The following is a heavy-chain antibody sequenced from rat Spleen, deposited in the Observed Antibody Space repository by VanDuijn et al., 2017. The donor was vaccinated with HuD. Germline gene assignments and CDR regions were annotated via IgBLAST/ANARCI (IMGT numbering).Heavy chain of an antibody. Sequence: EVQLVESGGGLVQPGRSMKLSCAALGSTFSNYYMAWVRQAPTKGREWVASISTGGDHTYYPDSVKGRFTISRDNAKSTLYLQMDSLRSEDTATYYCARQTRISFDYWGQGVMVTVSS. V-gene: IGHV5-25*01. CDR2: ISTGGDHT. D-gene: IGHD1-12*01. J-gene: IGHJ2*01. CDR1: GSTFSNYY. CDR3: ARQTRISFDY.